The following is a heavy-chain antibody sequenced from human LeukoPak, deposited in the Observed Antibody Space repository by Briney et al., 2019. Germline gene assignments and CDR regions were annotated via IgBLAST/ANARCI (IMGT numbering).Heavy chain of an antibody. J-gene: IGHJ5*02. CDR3: AKGRGHTSSWYPGWFDP. CDR2: ISGSGGST. V-gene: IGHV3-23*01. Sequence: GGSLRLSCAASGFTFSSHAMSWVRQAPGKGLEWVSAISGSGGSTYYADSVKGRFTISRDNSKNTLYLQMNSLRAEDTAVYYCAKGRGHTSSWYPGWFDPWGQGTLVTVSS. CDR1: GFTFSSHA. D-gene: IGHD6-13*01.